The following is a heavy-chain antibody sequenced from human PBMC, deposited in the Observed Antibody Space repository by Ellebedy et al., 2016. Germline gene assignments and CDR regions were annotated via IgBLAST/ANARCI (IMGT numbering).Heavy chain of an antibody. CDR3: ARGNTIPGPEPLDN. CDR1: GFSVSSNY. Sequence: GGSLRLSCVVSGFSVSSNYLSWVRQAPGKGLEWVSVIYAGGSTFYADSVKGRFTISRYNSKNTLYLQMNRLRAEDTAMDYCARGNTIPGPEPLDNWGQGALITVSS. CDR2: IYAGGST. D-gene: IGHD5-24*01. V-gene: IGHV3-66*01. J-gene: IGHJ4*02.